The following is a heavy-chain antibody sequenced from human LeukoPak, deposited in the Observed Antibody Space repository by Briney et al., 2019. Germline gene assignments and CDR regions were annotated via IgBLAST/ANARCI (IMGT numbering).Heavy chain of an antibody. V-gene: IGHV3-33*08. CDR3: AREAGSGSYYNFPDS. CDR2: IWYDGGNK. D-gene: IGHD3-10*01. J-gene: IGHJ5*01. Sequence: PGGSLRLSCAASGFTFSSYGMHWVRQAPGKGLEWVAVIWYDGGNKYYADSVKGRFTISRDNSKNTLYLQMNSLRAEDSAVYYCAREAGSGSYYNFPDSWGQGTLVTVSS. CDR1: GFTFSSYG.